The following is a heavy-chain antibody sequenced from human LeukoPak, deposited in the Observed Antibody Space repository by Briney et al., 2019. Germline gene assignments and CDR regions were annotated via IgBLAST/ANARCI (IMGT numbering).Heavy chain of an antibody. CDR3: VRDFDWGPDY. Sequence: VSVKVSCKASGYTFTGHYLHWVRQAPGQGLEWMGWIYGHDGGTNFAQKFQDRVTMTRDTSITTAYVELTSLTPDDTAVYYCVRDFDWGPDYWGQGTLVTVSS. D-gene: IGHD3-9*01. CDR2: IYGHDGGT. CDR1: GYTFTGHY. V-gene: IGHV1-2*02. J-gene: IGHJ4*02.